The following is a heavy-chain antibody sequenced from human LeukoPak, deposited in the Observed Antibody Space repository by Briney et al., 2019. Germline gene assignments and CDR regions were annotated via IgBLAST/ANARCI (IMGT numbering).Heavy chain of an antibody. J-gene: IGHJ6*02. Sequence: GRSLRLSCAASGFTFSSYAMHWVRQAPGKGLEWVAVISYDGSNKYYADSVKGRFTISRDNSKNTLYLQMNSLRAEDTAVYYCAREKTPTITGRPYGMDVWGQGTTVTVSS. CDR2: ISYDGSNK. CDR1: GFTFSSYA. CDR3: AREKTPTITGRPYGMDV. V-gene: IGHV3-30*04. D-gene: IGHD5-12*01.